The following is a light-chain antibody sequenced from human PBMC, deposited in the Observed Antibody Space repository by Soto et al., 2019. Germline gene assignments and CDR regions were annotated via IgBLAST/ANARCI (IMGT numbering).Light chain of an antibody. Sequence: DIQLTQSPSSLSASVGDRVTIACVVSQGISSYFNWYRQKPGKVTKLLIYSASNLQSGVPSRFSGSGSGTDFTLTISSLQPEDVATYYCQKYNSAPFTFGPGTKVDI. J-gene: IGKJ3*01. CDR2: SAS. V-gene: IGKV1-27*01. CDR1: QGISSY. CDR3: QKYNSAPFT.